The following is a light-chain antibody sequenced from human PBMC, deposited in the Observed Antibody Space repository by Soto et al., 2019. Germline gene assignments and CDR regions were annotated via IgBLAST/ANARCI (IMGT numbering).Light chain of an antibody. CDR1: SSDVGAYNY. CDR3: VSYTSSTTYV. CDR2: NVY. V-gene: IGLV2-14*03. J-gene: IGLJ1*01. Sequence: QSALTQPASVSGSPGQSITISCTGTSSDVGAYNYVSWHQQHPGKAPKLMIYNVYDRPSGISNRFSGSKSGSTASLIISRLQTEDEADYYCVSYTSSTTYVFGTGTKVTVL.